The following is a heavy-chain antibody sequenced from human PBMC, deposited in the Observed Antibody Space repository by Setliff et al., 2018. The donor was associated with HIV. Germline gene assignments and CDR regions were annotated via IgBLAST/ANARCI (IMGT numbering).Heavy chain of an antibody. V-gene: IGHV4-59*01. CDR3: ARDKRASFDGLDV. J-gene: IGHJ6*01. Sequence: SETLSLTCNVSGVSISSYYWSWIRQPPGKGLEYIGYIYSNGGTNYNPSLKSRVTISVDTSKNQFSLRLSSVTAADTAVYYCARDKRASFDGLDV. CDR1: GVSISSYY. CDR2: IYSNGGT.